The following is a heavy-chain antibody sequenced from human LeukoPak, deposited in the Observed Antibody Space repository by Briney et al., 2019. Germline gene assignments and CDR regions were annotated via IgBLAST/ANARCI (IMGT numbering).Heavy chain of an antibody. J-gene: IGHJ6*03. Sequence: GGSLRLSRAASGFTFSSYAMHWVRQAPGKGLEWVAVISYDGSNKYYADSVKGRFTISRDNSKNTLYLQMNSLRAEDTAVYYCARVLVYYYYMDVWGKGTTVTVSS. CDR2: ISYDGSNK. CDR1: GFTFSSYA. CDR3: ARVLVYYYYMDV. V-gene: IGHV3-30*01.